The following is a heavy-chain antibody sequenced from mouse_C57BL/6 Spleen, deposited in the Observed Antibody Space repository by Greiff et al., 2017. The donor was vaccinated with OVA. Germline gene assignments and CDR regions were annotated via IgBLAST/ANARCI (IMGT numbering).Heavy chain of an antibody. CDR3: ARPYGSSYGYAMDY. V-gene: IGHV5-4*03. D-gene: IGHD1-1*01. Sequence: EVNVVESGGGLVKPGGSLKLSCAASGFTFSSYAMSWVRQTPEKRLEWVATISDGGSYTYYPDNVKGRFTISRDNAKNNLYLQMSHLKSEDTAMYYCARPYGSSYGYAMDYWGQGTSVTVSS. CDR2: ISDGGSYT. J-gene: IGHJ4*01. CDR1: GFTFSSYA.